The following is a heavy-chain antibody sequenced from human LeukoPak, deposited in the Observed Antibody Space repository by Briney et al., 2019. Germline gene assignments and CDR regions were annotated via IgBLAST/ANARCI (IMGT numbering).Heavy chain of an antibody. CDR2: IYYSGST. CDR3: ARHRYYDFWSGYYVPSYFDY. D-gene: IGHD3-3*01. V-gene: IGHV4-59*08. J-gene: IGHJ4*02. CDR1: GGSFSGYY. Sequence: SETLSLTCAVYGGSFSGYYWSWIRQPPGKGLEWIGYIYYSGSTNYNPSLKSRVTISVDTSKNQFSLKLSSVTAADTAVYYCARHRYYDFWSGYYVPSYFDYWGQGTLVTVSS.